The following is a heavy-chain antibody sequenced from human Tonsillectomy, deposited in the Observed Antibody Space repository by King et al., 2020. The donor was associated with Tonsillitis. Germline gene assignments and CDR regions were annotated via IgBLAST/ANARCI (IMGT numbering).Heavy chain of an antibody. V-gene: IGHV3-21*01. Sequence: VQLVESGGGLVKPGGSLRLSCAASGFSFSNYSMNWVRQAPGKGLEGVSSISSSSIYIYYAESVKGRFTISRDNAKNSLYLQMNSLRAEDTAVYFCARGPSRWVAADFFEYWGQGTLVTVSS. CDR3: ARGPSRWVAADFFEY. CDR1: GFSFSNYS. J-gene: IGHJ4*02. D-gene: IGHD6-13*01. CDR2: ISSSSIYI.